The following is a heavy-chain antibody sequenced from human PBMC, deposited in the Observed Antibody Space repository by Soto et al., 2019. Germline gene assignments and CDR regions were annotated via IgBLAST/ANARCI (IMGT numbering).Heavy chain of an antibody. CDR2: IYWDDDK. CDR1: GFSLTTSGVG. CDR3: AHRTPGGCSSWDTGVFDY. V-gene: IGHV2-5*02. D-gene: IGHD2-8*02. Sequence: QITLKESGPTRVKPTQTLTLTCTFSGFSLTTSGVGVGWIRQPPGKALEHLALIYWDDDKRYNPSLRSRLTITKDTSNNQVFLSMTNMDPADTATYFCAHRTPGGCSSWDTGVFDYWGPGSLVTVSS. J-gene: IGHJ4*02.